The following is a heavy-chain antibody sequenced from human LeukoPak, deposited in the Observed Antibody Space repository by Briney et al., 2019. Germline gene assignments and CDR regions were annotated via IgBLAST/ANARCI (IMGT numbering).Heavy chain of an antibody. V-gene: IGHV4-59*01. D-gene: IGHD1-26*01. CDR1: GGSISSYY. CDR2: MYYSGST. J-gene: IGHJ4*02. Sequence: PSETLSLTCTVSGGSISSYYWSWIRQSPGKGLEWIGYMYYSGSTNYNPSLKNRVTISVDTSKNQFSLKLSSVTAADTAVYYCARDYGVGARFDSWGQGTLVTVSS. CDR3: ARDYGVGARFDS.